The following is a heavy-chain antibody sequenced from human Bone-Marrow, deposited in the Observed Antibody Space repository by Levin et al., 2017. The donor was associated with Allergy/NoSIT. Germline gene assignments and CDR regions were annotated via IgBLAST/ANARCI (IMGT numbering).Heavy chain of an antibody. Sequence: PGGSLRLSCAASGFTFSSYWMSWVRQAPGKGLEWVANIKQDGSEKYYVDSVKGRFTISRDNAKNSLYLQMNSLRAEDTAVYYCARDLCIAVAGTRYYYYYGMDVWGQGTTVTVSS. J-gene: IGHJ6*02. V-gene: IGHV3-7*01. CDR3: ARDLCIAVAGTRYYYYYGMDV. D-gene: IGHD6-19*01. CDR2: IKQDGSEK. CDR1: GFTFSSYW.